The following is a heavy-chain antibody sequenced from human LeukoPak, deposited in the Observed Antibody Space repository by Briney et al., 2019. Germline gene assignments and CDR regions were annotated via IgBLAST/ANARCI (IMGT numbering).Heavy chain of an antibody. J-gene: IGHJ6*03. CDR3: AKWGGAGLYYYYMVV. CDR2: IQSEGSNK. CDR1: GFTFSSYG. D-gene: IGHD3-16*01. V-gene: IGHV3-30*02. Sequence: GRSLRLSCAASGFTFSSYGMHWVRQAPGKGLERVSFIQSEGSNKYYADSVKGRFTFPRDNSKTTLYLQMNSLRAEDTAVYYCAKWGGAGLYYYYMVVWGEGSTVTISS.